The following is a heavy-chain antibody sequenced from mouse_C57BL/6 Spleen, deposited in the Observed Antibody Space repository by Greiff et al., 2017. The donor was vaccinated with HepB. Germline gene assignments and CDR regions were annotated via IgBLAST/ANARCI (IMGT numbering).Heavy chain of an antibody. Sequence: VQLQQSGAELVKPGASVKISCKASGYAFSSYWMNWVKQRPGKGLEWIGQIYPGDGDTNYNGKFKGKATLTADKSSSTAYMQLSSLTSEDSAVYFCARGFITTGNYFDYWGQGTTLTVSS. CDR1: GYAFSSYW. D-gene: IGHD1-1*01. CDR3: ARGFITTGNYFDY. J-gene: IGHJ2*01. V-gene: IGHV1-80*01. CDR2: IYPGDGDT.